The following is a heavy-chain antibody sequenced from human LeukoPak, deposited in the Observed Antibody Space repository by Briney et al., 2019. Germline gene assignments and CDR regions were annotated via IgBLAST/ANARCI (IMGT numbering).Heavy chain of an antibody. CDR2: ISGSGGTT. J-gene: IGHJ4*01. Sequence: GGSLRLSCAASGFTFSRYAMSWVRQAPGKGLEWVSGISGSGGTTYYADSVKGRFTISRDKSKNTLYLQMNSLRAEDTAIYYCAKDLEVDTHMVMLPDYWGHGTLVSVSS. CDR3: AKDLEVDTHMVMLPDY. D-gene: IGHD5-18*01. V-gene: IGHV3-23*01. CDR1: GFTFSRYA.